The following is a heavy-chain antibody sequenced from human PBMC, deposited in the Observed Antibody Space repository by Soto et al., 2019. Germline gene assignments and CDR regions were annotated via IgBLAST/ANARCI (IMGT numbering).Heavy chain of an antibody. CDR3: ARESAGSGRNNWFDP. V-gene: IGHV4-59*02. Sequence: SETLSLTCTVYGGSVTSHYWSWIRQPPGKGLEWIGFIHYTGGTKYNPSLESRVTMSIDTSQNQLSLRLNSVTAADTAVYYCARESAGSGRNNWFDPWGLGTRVTSPQ. CDR2: IHYTGGT. J-gene: IGHJ5*02. D-gene: IGHD3-10*01. CDR1: GGSVTSHY.